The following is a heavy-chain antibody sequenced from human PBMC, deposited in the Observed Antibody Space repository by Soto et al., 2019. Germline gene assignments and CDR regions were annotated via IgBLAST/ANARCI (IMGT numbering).Heavy chain of an antibody. CDR1: GYTFTSYY. Sequence: QVQLVQSGAEVKKPGASVKVSCKASGYTFTSYYMHWVRQAPGQGLEWMGIINPSGGSTSYAQKFQGRVTMTRDTSTSTVYMELSSLRSEDTAVYYCARERGIAVAGPQDYGMDVWGQGTTVTVSS. CDR3: ARERGIAVAGPQDYGMDV. V-gene: IGHV1-46*01. CDR2: INPSGGST. D-gene: IGHD6-19*01. J-gene: IGHJ6*02.